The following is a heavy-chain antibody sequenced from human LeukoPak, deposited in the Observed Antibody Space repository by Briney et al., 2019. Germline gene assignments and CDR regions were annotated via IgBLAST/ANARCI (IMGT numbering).Heavy chain of an antibody. CDR3: AREKPREFGAKRGGDDFDI. D-gene: IGHD3-10*01. Sequence: PSETLSLTCTVSGGSISSGGYYWSWIRQHPGKGLEWIGYIYYSGSTYYNPSLKSRVTISVDTSKNQFSLKLSSVTAADTAVYYCAREKPREFGAKRGGDDFDIWGQGTMVTVSS. J-gene: IGHJ3*02. CDR2: IYYSGST. CDR1: GGSISSGGYY. V-gene: IGHV4-31*03.